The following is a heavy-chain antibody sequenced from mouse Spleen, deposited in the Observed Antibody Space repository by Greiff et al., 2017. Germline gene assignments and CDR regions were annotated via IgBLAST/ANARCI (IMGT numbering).Heavy chain of an antibody. CDR2: IDPSDSYT. D-gene: IGHD3-1*01. V-gene: IGHV1-69*01. CDR3: ARMGARDAY. CDR1: GYTFTSYW. J-gene: IGHJ3*01. Sequence: VQLQQPGAELVMPGASVKLSCKASGYTFTSYWMHWVKQRPGQGLEWIGEIDPSDSYTNYNQKFKGKATLTVDKSSSTAYMQLSSLTSEDSAVYYCARMGARDAYWGQGTLVTVSA.